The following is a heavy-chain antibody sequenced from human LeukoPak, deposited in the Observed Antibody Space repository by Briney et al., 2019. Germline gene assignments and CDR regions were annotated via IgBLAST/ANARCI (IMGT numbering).Heavy chain of an antibody. D-gene: IGHD5-12*01. V-gene: IGHV1-2*02. CDR3: ARPKQRWLQLSVWFAP. CDR2: INANSGGT. J-gene: IGHJ5*02. CDR1: GYTFTGYD. Sequence: ASVKVSCKASGYTFTGYDMHWVRQAPGQGLEWMGWINANSGGTNYAQKVQGRVTMTRDTSISTAYMELSRLRADDTAVYYCARPKQRWLQLSVWFAPWGQGTLVTVSS.